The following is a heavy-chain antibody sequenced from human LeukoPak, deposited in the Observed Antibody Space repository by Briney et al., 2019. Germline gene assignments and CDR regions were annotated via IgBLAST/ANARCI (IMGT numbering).Heavy chain of an antibody. CDR2: MYSGGST. D-gene: IGHD4-11*01. CDR3: ARSYSNHLFGMDG. V-gene: IGHV3-66*01. J-gene: IGHJ6*02. CDR1: GFTVSSYY. Sequence: PGGSLRLSCAASGFTVSSYYMTWVRQAPGKGLEWVSVMYSGGSTYYADSVKGRVAISRDNSQNTVFLHMNSVRVEDTAVYYCARSYSNHLFGMDGWGQGTAVTVSS.